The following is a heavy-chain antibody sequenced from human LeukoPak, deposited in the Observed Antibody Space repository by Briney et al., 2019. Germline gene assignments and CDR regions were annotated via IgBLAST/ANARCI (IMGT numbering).Heavy chain of an antibody. D-gene: IGHD3-10*01. CDR2: IYYSGST. CDR1: GGSISSSSYY. V-gene: IGHV4-39*01. Sequence: SETLSLTCTVSGGSISSSSYYWGWIRQPPGKGLEWIGSIYYSGSTYYNPSLKSRVTISVDTSKNQFSLKLSSVTAADTAVYYCARHDPVYYGSGSYGYFQHWGQGTLVTVSS. J-gene: IGHJ1*01. CDR3: ARHDPVYYGSGSYGYFQH.